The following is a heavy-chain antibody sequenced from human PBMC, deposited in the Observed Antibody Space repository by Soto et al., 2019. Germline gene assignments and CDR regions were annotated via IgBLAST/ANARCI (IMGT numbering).Heavy chain of an antibody. Sequence: PGGSLRLSCADSGFSFKTYGVTWVRQAPGKGLEGVAHIGLSNSDTYYADSVKGRFTISRDNSKNMVYLQMNSLRDADTAVYYCVKGGAYCYNDCTRSYWGRGTLVTVSS. V-gene: IGHV3-23*01. CDR3: VKGGAYCYNDCTRSY. CDR1: GFSFKTYG. D-gene: IGHD2-21*01. CDR2: IGLSNSDT. J-gene: IGHJ4*02.